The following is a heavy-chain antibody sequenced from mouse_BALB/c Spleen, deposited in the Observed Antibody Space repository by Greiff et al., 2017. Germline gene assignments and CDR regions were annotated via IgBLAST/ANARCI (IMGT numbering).Heavy chain of an antibody. V-gene: IGHV1-26*01. CDR1: GYTFTDYY. CDR3: ARGDYGDDYAIYY. J-gene: IGHJ4*01. D-gene: IGHD2-13*01. CDR2: INPNNGDT. Sequence: EVQPQQSGPELVKPGASVKMSCKASGYTFTDYYMKWVKQSHRKSLEWIGDINPNNGDTFYNQKFKRKATLTVDKSSRTAYMQLNSLTSEDSAVYYCARGDYGDDYAIYYWGQGTSVSVSS.